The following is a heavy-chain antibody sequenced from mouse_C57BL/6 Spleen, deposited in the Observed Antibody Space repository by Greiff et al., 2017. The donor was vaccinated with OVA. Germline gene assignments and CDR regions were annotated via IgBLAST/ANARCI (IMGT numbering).Heavy chain of an antibody. CDR3: ARGDYDYPYYFDY. V-gene: IGHV1-53*01. Sequence: VKLQQPGTELVKPGASVKLSCKASGYTFTSYWMHWVKQRPGQGLEWIGNINPSNGGTNYNEKFKSKATLTVDKSSSTAYMQLSSLTSEDSAVYYCARGDYDYPYYFDYWGQGTTLTVSS. J-gene: IGHJ2*01. CDR1: GYTFTSYW. D-gene: IGHD2-4*01. CDR2: INPSNGGT.